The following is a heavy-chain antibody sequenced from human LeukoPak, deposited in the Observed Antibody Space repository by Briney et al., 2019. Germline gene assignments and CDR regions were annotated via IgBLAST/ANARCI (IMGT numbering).Heavy chain of an antibody. J-gene: IGHJ4*02. V-gene: IGHV3-30-3*01. CDR1: GFTFSSYA. D-gene: IGHD3-22*01. Sequence: GRSLRLSCAASGFTFSSYAMHWVRQAPGKGLEWVAVISYDGSNKYYADSVKGRFTISRDNSKNTLYPQMNSLRAEDTAVYYCARDGYYYDSSGYYYIDYWGQGTLVTVSS. CDR2: ISYDGSNK. CDR3: ARDGYYYDSSGYYYIDY.